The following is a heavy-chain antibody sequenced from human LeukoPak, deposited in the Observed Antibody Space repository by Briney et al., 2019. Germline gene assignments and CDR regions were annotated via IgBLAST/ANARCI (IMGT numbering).Heavy chain of an antibody. CDR1: GASISSNSYY. V-gene: IGHV4-61*02. CDR3: ARDVPGSMGFDY. J-gene: IGHJ4*02. Sequence: TSQTLSLTCTVSGASISSNSYYWSWMRQPAGKGLEWIGRIYSSGSTNYNPSLKSRVSISMDTSRNQFSLNLSSVTAADTAVYYCARDVPGSMGFDYWGQGTLVTVSS. CDR2: IYSSGST. D-gene: IGHD2/OR15-2a*01.